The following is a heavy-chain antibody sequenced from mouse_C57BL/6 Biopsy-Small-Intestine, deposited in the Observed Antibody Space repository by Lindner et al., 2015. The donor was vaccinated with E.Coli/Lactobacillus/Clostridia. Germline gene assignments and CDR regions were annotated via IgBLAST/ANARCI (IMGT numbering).Heavy chain of an antibody. D-gene: IGHD2-3*01. CDR2: ISSGGSYT. J-gene: IGHJ2*01. CDR1: GFTFSSYG. V-gene: IGHV5-6*01. Sequence: VQLQESGGDLVKPGGSLKLSCAASGFTFSSYGMSWVRQTPDKRLEWVATISSGGSYTYYPDSVKGRFTISRDNAKNTLYLQMSSLKSEDTAMYYCARQRLYDGYYYFDYWGQGTTLTVSS. CDR3: ARQRLYDGYYYFDY.